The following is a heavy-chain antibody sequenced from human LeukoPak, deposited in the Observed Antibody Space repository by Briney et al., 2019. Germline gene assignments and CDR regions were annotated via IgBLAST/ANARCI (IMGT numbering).Heavy chain of an antibody. CDR3: AKDYPLDY. Sequence: GGSLRLSCAASGFTFSSYAMSWVRQAPGKGLEWVSSISSSSSYIYYADSVKGRFTISRDNSKNTLYLQMNTLRAEDTAVYYCAKDYPLDYWGQGALVTVSS. CDR1: GFTFSSYA. V-gene: IGHV3-23*01. J-gene: IGHJ4*02. CDR2: ISSSSSYI.